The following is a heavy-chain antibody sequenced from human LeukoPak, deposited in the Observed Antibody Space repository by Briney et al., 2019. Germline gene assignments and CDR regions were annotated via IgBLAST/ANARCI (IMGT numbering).Heavy chain of an antibody. D-gene: IGHD6-6*01. CDR2: ISYDGSNK. V-gene: IGHV3-30*03. J-gene: IGHJ5*02. CDR3: ARDSAARPPFDP. CDR1: GFTFSSYG. Sequence: PGGSLRLSCAASGFTFSSYGMHWVRQAPGKGLEWVAVISYDGSNKYYADSVKGRFTISRDNSKNTLYLQMNSLRAEDTAVYYCARDSAARPPFDPWGQGTLVTVSS.